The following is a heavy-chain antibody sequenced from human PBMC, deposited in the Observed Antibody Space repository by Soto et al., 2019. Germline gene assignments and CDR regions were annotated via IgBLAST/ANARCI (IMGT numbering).Heavy chain of an antibody. CDR2: ISSSSSYI. D-gene: IGHD3-10*01. CDR3: AKDNSGSPDY. V-gene: IGHV3-21*04. J-gene: IGHJ4*02. Sequence: GGSLRLSCAASGFTFSSYSMNWVRQAPGKGLEWVSSISSSSSYIYYADSVKGRFTISRDNAKNSLYLQMNSLRTEDTALYYCAKDNSGSPDYWGQGTLVTVSS. CDR1: GFTFSSYS.